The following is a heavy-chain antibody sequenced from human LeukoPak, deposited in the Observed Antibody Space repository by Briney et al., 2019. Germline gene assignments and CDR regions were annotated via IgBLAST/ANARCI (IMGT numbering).Heavy chain of an antibody. J-gene: IGHJ4*02. CDR2: ISAYNGNT. Sequence: ASVKVSCKASGYTFASYGISWVRQAPGQGLEWMGWISAYNGNTNYAQKLQGRVTMTTDTSTSTAYMELRSLRSDDTAVYYCARTYSGYDLPDYWGQGTLVTVSS. CDR3: ARTYSGYDLPDY. V-gene: IGHV1-18*01. CDR1: GYTFASYG. D-gene: IGHD5-12*01.